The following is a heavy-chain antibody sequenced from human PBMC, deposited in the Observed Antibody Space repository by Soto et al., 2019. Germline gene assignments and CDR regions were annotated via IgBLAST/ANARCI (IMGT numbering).Heavy chain of an antibody. V-gene: IGHV3-48*03. Sequence: EVQLVESGAGLVQPGGSLRLSCAASGFTVTNYEMSWVRQAPGKGLEWVSYINGGGTSIKYADSVKGRFTMSRDNARNSLYLQMNSLRDEDTAVYYCARENYGDAFDFWGQGTLVTVSS. D-gene: IGHD4-17*01. CDR2: INGGGTSI. CDR3: ARENYGDAFDF. J-gene: IGHJ4*02. CDR1: GFTVTNYE.